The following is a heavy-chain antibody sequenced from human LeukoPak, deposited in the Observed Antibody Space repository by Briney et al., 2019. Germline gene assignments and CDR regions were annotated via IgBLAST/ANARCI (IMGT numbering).Heavy chain of an antibody. V-gene: IGHV5-51*01. J-gene: IGHJ4*02. CDR1: GYSFTTYW. Sequence: GESLKISCKGSGYSFTTYWIAWVRQMPGKGLEWMGIIYPRDSDIRYSPPFQGQVTISADKSISTAYLQWNSLKASDTAMYYCARSQGYCSGGSCYLYYFDYWGQGTLVTVSS. D-gene: IGHD2-15*01. CDR3: ARSQGYCSGGSCYLYYFDY. CDR2: IYPRDSDI.